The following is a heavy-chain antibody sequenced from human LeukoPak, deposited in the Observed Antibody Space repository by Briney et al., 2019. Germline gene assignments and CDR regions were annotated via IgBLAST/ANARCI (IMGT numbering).Heavy chain of an antibody. CDR3: ARCTASCYANALDV. CDR1: GFTFRSYD. Sequence: GGSLRLSCAASGFTFRSYDMSWVRQAPGKGLEWVSAINGGGDATEYADSVKGRFTISRDNSKNTLYLQMNSLRPDDTAVYYCARCTASCYANALDVWGQGTLLTVSS. CDR2: INGGGDAT. V-gene: IGHV3-23*01. J-gene: IGHJ3*01. D-gene: IGHD2-2*01.